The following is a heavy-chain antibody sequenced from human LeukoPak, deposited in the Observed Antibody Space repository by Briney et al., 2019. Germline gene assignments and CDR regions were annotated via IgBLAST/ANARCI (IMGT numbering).Heavy chain of an antibody. J-gene: IGHJ6*02. V-gene: IGHV3-23*01. CDR3: ARKPVSSWYRPAPYYYYGMDV. Sequence: GGSLRLSCAASGFTFSSYAMSWVRQAPGKGLEWVSAISGSGDSTYYADSVKGRFTISRDNSKNTLYLQMNSLRAEDTAVYYCARKPVSSWYRPAPYYYYGMDVWGQGTTVTVSS. CDR2: ISGSGDST. D-gene: IGHD6-13*01. CDR1: GFTFSSYA.